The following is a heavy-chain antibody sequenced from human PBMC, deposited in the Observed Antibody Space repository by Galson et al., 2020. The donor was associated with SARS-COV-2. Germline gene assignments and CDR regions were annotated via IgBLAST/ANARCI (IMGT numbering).Heavy chain of an antibody. CDR1: GFTFSSYW. D-gene: IGHD3-22*01. V-gene: IGHV3-30*01. J-gene: IGHJ4*02. CDR3: AREDYYDSSGSFDY. Sequence: GGSLRLSCAGSGFTFSSYWMHWVRHAPGKGLEWVAVISYDGSNKYYADSVKGRFTISRDNSKNTLYLQMNSLRAEDTAVYYCAREDYYDSSGSFDYWGQGTLVTVS. CDR2: ISYDGSNK.